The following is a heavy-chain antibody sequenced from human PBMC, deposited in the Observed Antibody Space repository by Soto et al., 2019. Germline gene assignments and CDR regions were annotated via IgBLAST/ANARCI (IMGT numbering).Heavy chain of an antibody. Sequence: QVQLVQSGPEVKNPGASVKVSCKASGYSLTSYGISWVRQAPGQGLEWMGWISGYNGQTNYAQRFRYRVTFTTDTSTNTAYMELRSLRTDDTAIYYCARDGRKELWVDGLNAMDVWGQGTTVTVSS. CDR3: ARDGRKELWVDGLNAMDV. CDR2: ISGYNGQT. D-gene: IGHD1-26*01. V-gene: IGHV1-18*01. CDR1: GYSLTSYG. J-gene: IGHJ6*02.